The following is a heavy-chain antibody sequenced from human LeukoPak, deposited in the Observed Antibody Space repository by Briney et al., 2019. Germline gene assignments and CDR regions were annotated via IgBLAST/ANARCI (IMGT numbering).Heavy chain of an antibody. J-gene: IGHJ4*02. D-gene: IGHD2-2*01. V-gene: IGHV3-21*01. Sequence: SVKGQFTISRDNAKSSLYLQMNSLRAGDTAVYYCARGPSCTSTSCYTTGLFDYWGQGTLVTVSS. CDR3: ARGPSCTSTSCYTTGLFDY.